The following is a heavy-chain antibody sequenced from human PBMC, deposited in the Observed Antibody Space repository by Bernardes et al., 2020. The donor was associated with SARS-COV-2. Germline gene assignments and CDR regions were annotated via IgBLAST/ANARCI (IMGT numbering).Heavy chain of an antibody. CDR2: IIPIFGTP. Sequence: SVKVSCLASGGTFSSYAFAWVRQAPGQGLEWMGGIIPIFGTPHYAQKFQGRVTIIADDPTSTVYMEMSSLTSEDTGIYYCATCGACTSFTVGPYDIWGHGTLVTVSS. CDR3: ATCGACTSFTVGPYDI. V-gene: IGHV1-69*13. D-gene: IGHD3-16*01. J-gene: IGHJ3*02. CDR1: GGTFSSYA.